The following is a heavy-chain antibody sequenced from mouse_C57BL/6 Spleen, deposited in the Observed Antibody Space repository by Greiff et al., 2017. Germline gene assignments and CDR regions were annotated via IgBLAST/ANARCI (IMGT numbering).Heavy chain of an antibody. Sequence: QVQLQQPGAELVKPGASVKLSCKASGYTFTSYWITWVKQRPGQGLEWIGDIYPGSGSTNYNEKFKSKATLTVDTSSSTAYMQLSSLTSEASAVDDCAREGLYGKGGDAMDDWGQGTSVTVSS. J-gene: IGHJ4*01. CDR2: IYPGSGST. V-gene: IGHV1-55*01. D-gene: IGHD2-1*01. CDR1: GYTFTSYW. CDR3: AREGLYGKGGDAMDD.